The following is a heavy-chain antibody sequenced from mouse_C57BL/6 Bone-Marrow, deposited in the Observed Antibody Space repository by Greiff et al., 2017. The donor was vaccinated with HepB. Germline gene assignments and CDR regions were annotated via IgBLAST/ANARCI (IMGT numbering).Heavy chain of an antibody. CDR2: IYPGSGNT. CDR3: AEYYYGSSYGAMDY. CDR1: GYSFTSYY. V-gene: IGHV1-66*01. J-gene: IGHJ4*01. D-gene: IGHD1-1*01. Sequence: VQLQQSGPELVKPGASVKISCKASGYSFTSYYIHWVKQRPGQGLEWIGWIYPGSGNTKYNEKFKGKATLTADTSSSTAYMQLSSLTSEDSAVYYWAEYYYGSSYGAMDYWGQGTSVTVSS.